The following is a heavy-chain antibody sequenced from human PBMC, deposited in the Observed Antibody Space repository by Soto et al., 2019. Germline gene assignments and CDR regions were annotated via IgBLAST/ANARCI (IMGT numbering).Heavy chain of an antibody. J-gene: IGHJ5*02. CDR1: GDSINSNYC. Sequence: TLSLTCAVSGDSINSNYCWTWVRQPPGKGLEWIAEIYYSGGTSYNPSLKSRVTISMDKSKNQFSLNLTSVTAADTAMYYCARLSITIFGVVIIKWWFDPWGQGTLVTVSS. V-gene: IGHV4-4*02. CDR2: IYYSGGT. D-gene: IGHD3-3*01. CDR3: ARLSITIFGVVIIKWWFDP.